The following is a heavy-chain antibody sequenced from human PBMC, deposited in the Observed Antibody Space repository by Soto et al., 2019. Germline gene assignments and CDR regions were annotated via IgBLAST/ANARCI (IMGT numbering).Heavy chain of an antibody. V-gene: IGHV1-69*02. CDR1: GGTFSSYT. CDR3: ASLPAVPAAMKSFDY. D-gene: IGHD2-2*01. CDR2: IIPILGIA. J-gene: IGHJ4*02. Sequence: SVKVCCKASGGTFSSYTISWVRQAPGQGLEWMGRIIPILGIANYAQKFQGRVTITADKSTSTAYMELSSLRAEDTAVYYCASLPAVPAAMKSFDYWGQGTLVTVSS.